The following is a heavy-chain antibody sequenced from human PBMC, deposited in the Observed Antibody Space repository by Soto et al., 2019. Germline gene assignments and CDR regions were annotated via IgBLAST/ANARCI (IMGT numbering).Heavy chain of an antibody. CDR2: ISGSGGST. D-gene: IGHD1-26*01. Sequence: AGGSLRLSCTASGFTSSSYAMSWVRQAPGKGLEWVSAISGSGGSTYYADSVKGRFTISRDNSKNTLYLQMDSLRADDTAVYYCSGGSYLAYWGQGTLVTVSS. J-gene: IGHJ4*02. V-gene: IGHV3-23*01. CDR1: GFTSSSYA. CDR3: SGGSYLAY.